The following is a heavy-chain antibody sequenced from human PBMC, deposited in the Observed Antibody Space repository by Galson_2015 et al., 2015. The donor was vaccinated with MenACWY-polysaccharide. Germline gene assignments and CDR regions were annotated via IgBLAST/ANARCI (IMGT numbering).Heavy chain of an antibody. CDR3: VKAHEISGWNRGPGY. V-gene: IGHV3-30*18. CDR1: GFTFSTYA. CDR2: ISSSGDDK. J-gene: IGHJ4*02. Sequence: SLRLSCAASGFTFSTYAMHWVRQAPGQGLEWMATISSSGDDKYYADSVKGRFTISRDNSNNTLYLEMSSLRAGDTAVYYCVKAHEISGWNRGPGYWGQGTLVTVSS. D-gene: IGHD1-1*01.